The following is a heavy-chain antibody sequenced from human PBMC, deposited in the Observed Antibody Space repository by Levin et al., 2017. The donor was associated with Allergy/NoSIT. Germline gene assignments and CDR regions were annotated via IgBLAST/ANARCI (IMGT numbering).Heavy chain of an antibody. J-gene: IGHJ2*01. D-gene: IGHD1-14*01. CDR2: ILSDGTYT. CDR1: GFTFSNYR. Sequence: PGGSLRLSCAASGFTFSNYRMHWVRQAPGKGLVWVSRILSDGTYTGYADSVQGRFTISRDNAKNTLFLQMDSLSAEDTALYSCARDGGTNNHDWYFDLWGRGTLVTVSS. V-gene: IGHV3-74*01. CDR3: ARDGGTNNHDWYFDL.